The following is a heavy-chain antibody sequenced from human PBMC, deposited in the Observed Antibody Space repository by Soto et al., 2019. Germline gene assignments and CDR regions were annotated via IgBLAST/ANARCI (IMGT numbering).Heavy chain of an antibody. CDR3: AALLGHCSGGTCFFRWFDP. Sequence: QLQLQESGPGLAKPSETLSLTCTVSGGSISSESYFWGWVRQPSGKGLEWVGTISYRGSPFFNPSLKGRATLSVDTSKNQFSLRLSAVTAADSAVYVCAALLGHCSGGTCFFRWFDPWGQGSLVTVSS. J-gene: IGHJ5*02. CDR1: GGSISSESYF. D-gene: IGHD2-15*01. CDR2: ISYRGSP. V-gene: IGHV4-39*01.